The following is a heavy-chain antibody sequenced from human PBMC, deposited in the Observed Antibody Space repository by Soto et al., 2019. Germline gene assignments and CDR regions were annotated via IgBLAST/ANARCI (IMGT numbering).Heavy chain of an antibody. CDR3: ARGRIAAALFDLYYGMDV. D-gene: IGHD6-13*01. Sequence: EASVKVSCKAYAGTFSSYAISWVRQAPGQGLEWMGGIIPLFGTANYAQKFQGRVTITADESTSTAYMELSSLRSEDTAVYYCARGRIAAALFDLYYGMDVWGQATTVTASS. J-gene: IGHJ6*02. CDR1: AGTFSSYA. CDR2: IIPLFGTA. V-gene: IGHV1-69*13.